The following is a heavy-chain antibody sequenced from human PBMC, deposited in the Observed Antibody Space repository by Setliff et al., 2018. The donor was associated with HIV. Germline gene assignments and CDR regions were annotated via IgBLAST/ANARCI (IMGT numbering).Heavy chain of an antibody. CDR3: ARERGTREIGL. CDR1: GFRFSDYY. Sequence: GGSLRLSCAASGFRFSDYYMNWIRQAPGKGLEWISSISSSGRTIKYADSVKGRFTISRDNAKRSLYLQMNSLRVEDTAVYSCARERGTREIGLWGQGTLVTVSS. D-gene: IGHD1-26*01. V-gene: IGHV3-11*04. CDR2: ISSSGRTI. J-gene: IGHJ4*02.